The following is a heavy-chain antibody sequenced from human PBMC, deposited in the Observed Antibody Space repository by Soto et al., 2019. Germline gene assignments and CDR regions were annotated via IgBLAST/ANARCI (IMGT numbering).Heavy chain of an antibody. CDR3: ARNRGHFDS. V-gene: IGHV5-51*01. CDR1: GYSFTSYW. J-gene: IGHJ4*02. Sequence: GESLKISCKGSGYSFTSYWIGWVRQMPGKGLEWMGIIYPGDSDTRCSPSFQGQVTISADKSINTAYLQWGSLKASDSAMYFCARNRGHFDSWGQGTLVTVSS. CDR2: IYPGDSDT.